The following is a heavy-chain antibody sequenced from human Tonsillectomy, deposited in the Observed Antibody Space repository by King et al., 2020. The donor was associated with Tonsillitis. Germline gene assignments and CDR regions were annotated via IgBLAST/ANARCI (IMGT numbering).Heavy chain of an antibody. D-gene: IGHD2/OR15-2a*01. V-gene: IGHV3-30*04. CDR2: ISYDGSNK. J-gene: IGHJ4*02. CDR1: GFTFSSYA. CDR3: ARDTDQIDSYFDY. Sequence: VQLVESGGGVVQPGGSLRLSCAASGFTFSSYAMHWVRQAPGKGLEWVAVISYDGSNKYYADSVKGRFTISRDNSKNTLYLQMNSLRAEDTAVYYCARDTDQIDSYFDYWGQGTLVPVPS.